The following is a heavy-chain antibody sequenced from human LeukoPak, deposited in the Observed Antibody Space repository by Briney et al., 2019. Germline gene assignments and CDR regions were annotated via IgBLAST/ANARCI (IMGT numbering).Heavy chain of an antibody. Sequence: GRSLRLSCAASGFTFSNYGMHWVRQAPGKGLEWVAVTSDDGNDEYYADSVKGRFTISRDNSKNTVYLQMNSLRADDTAVYYCARWDHGSARFQNWGQGTLVTVSS. J-gene: IGHJ1*01. CDR1: GFTFSNYG. CDR3: ARWDHGSARFQN. D-gene: IGHD6-19*01. V-gene: IGHV3-30*03. CDR2: TSDDGNDE.